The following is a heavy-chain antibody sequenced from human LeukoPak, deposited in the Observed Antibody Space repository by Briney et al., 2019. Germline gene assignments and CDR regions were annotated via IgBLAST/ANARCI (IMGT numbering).Heavy chain of an antibody. Sequence: SQTLSLTCSVSGVSISGRGYWGCIRQHPGKGLEWIGSIDYSGKTYYKRSLQRRVIISADTSQNQFTLKVSSVTAADTAVYYYATGPGSGWSDAWGQGAVLT. V-gene: IGHV4-31*03. D-gene: IGHD1-1*01. CDR3: ATGPGSGWSDA. CDR2: IDYSGKT. J-gene: IGHJ5*02. CDR1: GVSISGRGY.